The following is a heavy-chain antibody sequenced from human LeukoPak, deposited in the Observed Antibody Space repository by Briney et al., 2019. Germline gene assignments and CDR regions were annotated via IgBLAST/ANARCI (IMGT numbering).Heavy chain of an antibody. Sequence: QASETLSLTCAVYGGSFSGYYWSWVRQAPGKGLEWVSVIYSGGSTYYADSVKGRFTISRDNSKNTLYLQMNSLRAEDTAVYYCASTSSMGFWSGYPYGMDVWGQGTTVTVSS. V-gene: IGHV3-53*01. D-gene: IGHD3-3*01. CDR1: GGSFSGYY. CDR2: IYSGGST. CDR3: ASTSSMGFWSGYPYGMDV. J-gene: IGHJ6*02.